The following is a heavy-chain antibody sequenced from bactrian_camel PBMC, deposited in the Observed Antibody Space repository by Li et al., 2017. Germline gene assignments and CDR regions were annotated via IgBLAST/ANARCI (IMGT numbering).Heavy chain of an antibody. D-gene: IGHD3*01. CDR2: INSPTGTT. Sequence: VQLVESGGGLVQAGGSLKLSCAASGYPVSRYCVAWYRQAPGKERENVARINSPTGTTYYSDSMKGRVTISQNNAKYTMYLQMNSLKPEDTAIYYCVADPSVFPVCAINVMRMTCRCQGTQVTVS. CDR1: GYPVSRYC. J-gene: IGHJ4*01. V-gene: IGHV3-3*01.